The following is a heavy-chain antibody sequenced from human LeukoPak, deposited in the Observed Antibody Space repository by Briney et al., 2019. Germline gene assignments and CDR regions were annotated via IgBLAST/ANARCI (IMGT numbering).Heavy chain of an antibody. Sequence: SETLSLTRTVSGGSISSYYWSWIRQPPGKGLEWIGYIYYSGSTNYNPSLKSRVTISVDTSKNQFSLKLSSVTAADTAVYYCARRGSNWGYYFDYWGQGTLVTVSS. CDR3: ARRGSNWGYYFDY. CDR2: IYYSGST. V-gene: IGHV4-59*08. CDR1: GGSISSYY. J-gene: IGHJ4*02. D-gene: IGHD7-27*01.